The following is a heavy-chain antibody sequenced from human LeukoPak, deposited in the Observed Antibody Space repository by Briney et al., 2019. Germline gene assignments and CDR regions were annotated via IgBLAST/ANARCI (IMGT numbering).Heavy chain of an antibody. V-gene: IGHV1-3*01. Sequence: ASVKVSCKASGYTFTSYAMHWVRQAPGQRLEWMGWINAGNGNTKYSQKFQGRVTITRDTSASTAYMELSSLRSEDTAVYYCARESSGWYFGDACDIWGQGTMVTVSS. D-gene: IGHD6-19*01. CDR1: GYTFTSYA. CDR3: ARESSGWYFGDACDI. CDR2: INAGNGNT. J-gene: IGHJ3*02.